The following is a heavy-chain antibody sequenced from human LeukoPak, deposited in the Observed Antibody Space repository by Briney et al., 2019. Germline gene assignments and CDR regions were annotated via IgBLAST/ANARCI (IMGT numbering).Heavy chain of an antibody. J-gene: IGHJ4*02. Sequence: SETLSLTCTVSGASISSYYWTGIRQPAGEGLEWTGRIYSSGSTNYNPSLKSRVTMSLDTSKNQFSLRLSSVTAADTAVHYCARARGGSGSYGHFDYWGQGTLVTVSS. D-gene: IGHD1-26*01. V-gene: IGHV4-4*07. CDR3: ARARGGSGSYGHFDY. CDR2: IYSSGST. CDR1: GASISSYY.